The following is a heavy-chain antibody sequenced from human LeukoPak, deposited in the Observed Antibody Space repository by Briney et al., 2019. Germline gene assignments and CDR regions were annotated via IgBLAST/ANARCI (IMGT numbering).Heavy chain of an antibody. CDR1: GGSISSYY. CDR3: ARGYYDFWSGFSETRFDP. CDR2: IYYGGST. V-gene: IGHV4-59*08. Sequence: SETLSLTCTVSGGSISSYYWSWIRQPPGKGLEWIGYIYYGGSTNYNPSLKSRVTISVDTSKNQFSLKLSSVTAADTAVYYCARGYYDFWSGFSETRFDPWGQGTLVTVSS. D-gene: IGHD3-3*01. J-gene: IGHJ5*02.